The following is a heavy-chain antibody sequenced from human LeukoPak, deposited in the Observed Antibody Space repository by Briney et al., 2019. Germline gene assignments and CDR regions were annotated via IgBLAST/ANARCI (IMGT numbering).Heavy chain of an antibody. CDR2: IYYSGST. D-gene: IGHD2-15*01. V-gene: IGHV4-39*01. J-gene: IGHJ5*02. CDR1: GGSISSSSYY. Sequence: KPSETLSLTCTVSGGSISSSSYYWGWIRQPPGKGLEWIGSIYYSGSTYYNPSLKSRVTISVDTSKNQFSLKLNSVTAADTAVYYCARNVYCSGGSCYPRNWFDPWGQGTLVTVSS. CDR3: ARNVYCSGGSCYPRNWFDP.